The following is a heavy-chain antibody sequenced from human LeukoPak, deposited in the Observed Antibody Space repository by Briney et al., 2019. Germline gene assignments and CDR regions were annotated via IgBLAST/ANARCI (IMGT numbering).Heavy chain of an antibody. Sequence: GGSLRLSCAASGFTFSNYWIHWVRQAPGKGLVWVSRIDNAGSITTYADSVKGRFTISRDNAENSLYLQMNSLRAEGTALYYCARKRPNYFDYWGQGTLVTVSS. CDR3: ARKRPNYFDY. J-gene: IGHJ4*02. V-gene: IGHV3-74*03. CDR1: GFTFSNYW. CDR2: IDNAGSIT.